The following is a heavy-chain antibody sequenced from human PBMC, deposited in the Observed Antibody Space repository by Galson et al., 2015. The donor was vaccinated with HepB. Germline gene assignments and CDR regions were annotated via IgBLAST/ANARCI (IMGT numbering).Heavy chain of an antibody. V-gene: IGHV1-3*01. CDR3: ARDARYCSSTSCSKPLNWFDP. J-gene: IGHJ5*02. CDR1: GYTFTSYA. CDR2: INAGNGNT. Sequence: GYTFTSYAMHWVRQAPGQRLEWMGWINAGNGNTKYSQKFQGRVTITRDTSASTAYMELSSPRSEDTAVYYCARDARYCSSTSCSKPLNWFDPWGQGTLVTVSS. D-gene: IGHD2-2*01.